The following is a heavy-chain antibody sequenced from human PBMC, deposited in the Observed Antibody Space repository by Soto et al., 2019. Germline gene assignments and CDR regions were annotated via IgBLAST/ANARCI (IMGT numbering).Heavy chain of an antibody. D-gene: IGHD2-2*01. Sequence: QVQLVQSGAEVKKPGSSVKVSCKAPGGTFSSYAISWVRQAPGQGLEWMGGIIPIFGTANYAQKLQGRVPITADESTSTGYVELSSLKSEDTAEYYCARSQGGSTSLDIYYYSYYGMDVWGQGTTVTVSS. CDR2: IIPIFGTA. J-gene: IGHJ6*02. CDR1: GGTFSSYA. V-gene: IGHV1-69*01. CDR3: ARSQGGSTSLDIYYYSYYGMDV.